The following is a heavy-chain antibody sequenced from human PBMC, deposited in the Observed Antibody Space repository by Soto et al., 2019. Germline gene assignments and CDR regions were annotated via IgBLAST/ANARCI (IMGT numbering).Heavy chain of an antibody. Sequence: PGGSMRLSYAASGFTVSSNYMSWVRQAPGKGLEWVSVIYSGGSTYYADSVKGRFTISRDNAKNSLYLQMNSLRAEDTAVYYCASGATILYYPDYWGQGTLVTVSS. CDR2: IYSGGST. V-gene: IGHV3-53*01. D-gene: IGHD2-15*01. CDR3: ASGATILYYPDY. J-gene: IGHJ4*02. CDR1: GFTVSSNY.